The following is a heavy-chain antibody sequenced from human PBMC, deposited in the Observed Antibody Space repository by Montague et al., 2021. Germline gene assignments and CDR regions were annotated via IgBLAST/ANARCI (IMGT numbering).Heavy chain of an antibody. Sequence: SLRLSCAASGFSFNYHAMAWVRQAPGKGLEWVSAISGGGGNTYYADSVKGRFTISRDSSESTVFLQMNSLRVEDSAVYYCAKGPYDDGSYLLHFESWGQGTLVTVSS. CDR2: ISGGGGNT. CDR1: GFSFNYHA. J-gene: IGHJ4*02. D-gene: IGHD1-26*01. CDR3: AKGPYDDGSYLLHFES. V-gene: IGHV3-23*01.